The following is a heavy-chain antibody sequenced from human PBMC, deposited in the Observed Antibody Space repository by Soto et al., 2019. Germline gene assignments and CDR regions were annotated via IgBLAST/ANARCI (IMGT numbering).Heavy chain of an antibody. J-gene: IGHJ4*02. V-gene: IGHV3-23*01. CDR1: GFTFSSYA. D-gene: IGHD3-3*01. CDR2: ISGGGGST. Sequence: EVQLLESGGGLVQPGGSLRLSCAASGFTFSSYAMSWVRQAPGKGLEWVSAISGGGGSTYYADSVKGRFTISRDNSKNTRYLQMNSLRAEDTAVYYCAKDTPSDDFWSGYGAYWGQGTLVTVSS. CDR3: AKDTPSDDFWSGYGAY.